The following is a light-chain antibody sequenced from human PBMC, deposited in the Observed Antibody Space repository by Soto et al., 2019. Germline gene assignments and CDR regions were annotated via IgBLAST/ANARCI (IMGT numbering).Light chain of an antibody. CDR3: QQNSSYWT. CDR1: QDIDKW. V-gene: IGKV1-5*01. CDR2: KSS. J-gene: IGKJ1*01. Sequence: ILMSKSPFSLSASVGDRVTITCRTSQDIDKWWAWYQQKPGRAPNLLIYKSSTLREGVPSRFSGCGSGTAYILNINHLQPYDFATYYWQQNSSYWTFGQGTMVEMK.